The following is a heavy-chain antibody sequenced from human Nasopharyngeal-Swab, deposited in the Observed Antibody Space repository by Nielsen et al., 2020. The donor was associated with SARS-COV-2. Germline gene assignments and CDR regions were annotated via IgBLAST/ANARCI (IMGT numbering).Heavy chain of an antibody. J-gene: IGHJ4*02. CDR1: GYTFTNYG. CDR3: ARDRRDVVVVVAAGGPDY. D-gene: IGHD2-15*01. CDR2: ISTYNSNT. V-gene: IGHV1-18*01. Sequence: ASVKVSCKASGYTFTNYGITWVRQAPGQGLEWMGWISTYNSNTNYRQKLQGRVTMTTDTSTSTAYMELRSLRSDDTAMYYRARDRRDVVVVVAAGGPDYWGQGTPVTVSS.